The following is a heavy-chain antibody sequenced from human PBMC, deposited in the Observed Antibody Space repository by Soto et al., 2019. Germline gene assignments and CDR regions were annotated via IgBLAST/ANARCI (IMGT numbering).Heavy chain of an antibody. J-gene: IGHJ6*02. CDR2: IYHSGST. CDR3: ASFGGATSDYYYGMDV. D-gene: IGHD1-26*01. CDR1: GGSISSSNC. Sequence: SETLSLTCAVSGGSISSSNCLIWFRHPPGEGLEWIGEIYHSGSTNYNPSLKSRVTISVDKSKNQFSLKLSSVTAADTAVYYCASFGGATSDYYYGMDVWGQGTTVTVS. V-gene: IGHV4-4*02.